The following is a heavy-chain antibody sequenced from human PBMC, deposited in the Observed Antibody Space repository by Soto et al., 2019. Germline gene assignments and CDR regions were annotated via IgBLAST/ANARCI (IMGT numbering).Heavy chain of an antibody. V-gene: IGHV1-2*02. CDR1: GYIFTDHY. CDR2: INPISGDT. J-gene: IGHJ3*02. Sequence: GASVKVPCKASGYIFTDHYIHWVRQAPGQGLEWMGWINPISGDTDYAQKFQGRVIMTRDTSILTAYMDLSRLKSDDTGVYYCAREDVRRFHYPDAFDIWGQGTMVTVSS. D-gene: IGHD3-16*01. CDR3: AREDVRRFHYPDAFDI.